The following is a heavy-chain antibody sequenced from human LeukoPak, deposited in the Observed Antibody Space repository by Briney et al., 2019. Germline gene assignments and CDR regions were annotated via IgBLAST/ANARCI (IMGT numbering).Heavy chain of an antibody. J-gene: IGHJ4*02. Sequence: ASVKVSCKVSGYTLTELSMHWVRQAPGKGLEWMGGFDPEDGETIYAQKFQGRVTMTEDTSTDTAYMELSSLRSEDTAVYYCARRGSYYNDFDYWGQGTLVTVSS. CDR2: FDPEDGET. CDR1: GYTLTELS. CDR3: ARRGSYYNDFDY. V-gene: IGHV1-24*01. D-gene: IGHD1-26*01.